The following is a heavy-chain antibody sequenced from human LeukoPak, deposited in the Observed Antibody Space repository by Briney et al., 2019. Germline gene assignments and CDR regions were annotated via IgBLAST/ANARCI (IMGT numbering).Heavy chain of an antibody. D-gene: IGHD3-10*01. CDR2: IIPILGLA. V-gene: IGHV1-69*04. CDR1: GGIFSTYA. CDR3: AKVRGSDAFDI. J-gene: IGHJ3*02. Sequence: SVKVSCKASGGIFSTYAINWVRQGPGQGLEWMGRIIPILGLANSALNFQGRVTITADKSTTTAYMELSSLRPEDTAMYYCAKVRGSDAFDIWGQGTMVTVSA.